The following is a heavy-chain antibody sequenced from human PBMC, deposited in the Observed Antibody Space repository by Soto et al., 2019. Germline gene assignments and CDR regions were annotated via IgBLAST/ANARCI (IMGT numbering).Heavy chain of an antibody. CDR3: ARGSAAGRFNEYFQH. D-gene: IGHD6-13*01. CDR1: GDSLSGYY. Sequence: PSETLSLTCAVSGDSLSGYYWSWIRQTPGKRLEWIGYFYSSGSPHHNPSLKSRVTISEDRSKNRFYLKLSSVTAADTAVYYCARGSAAGRFNEYFQHWGQGTLVTVSS. V-gene: IGHV4-59*01. J-gene: IGHJ1*01. CDR2: FYSSGSP.